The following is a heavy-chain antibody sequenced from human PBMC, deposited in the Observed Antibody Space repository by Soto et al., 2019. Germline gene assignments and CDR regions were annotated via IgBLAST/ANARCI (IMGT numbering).Heavy chain of an antibody. CDR1: GFPGGTSY. Sequence: GGSLRLSCAASGFPGGTSYIHWVRQAPGKGLGWVSAIQIGGKTYYADSVKGRFIISRDNSENTVYLQMSSLRAEDTAAYFCARVNVLRFLEWLPRQGMDVWGQGTTVTVSS. CDR2: IQIGGKT. V-gene: IGHV3-53*01. J-gene: IGHJ6*02. CDR3: ARVNVLRFLEWLPRQGMDV. D-gene: IGHD3-3*01.